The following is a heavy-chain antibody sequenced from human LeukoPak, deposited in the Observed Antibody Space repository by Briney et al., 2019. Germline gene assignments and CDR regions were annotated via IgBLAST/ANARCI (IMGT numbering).Heavy chain of an antibody. CDR2: IKSKSDGEVT. CDR3: TTDPVSFEGIIAPFDY. Sequence: SGGSLRLSCAASGFTFKHAFLSWVRQAPGKGLEWVARIKSKSDGEVTDYAAPVKGRFVISRDDSNSTVYLQMNSLKTEDTAVYFCTTDPVSFEGIIAPFDYWGQGTLVTVSS. J-gene: IGHJ4*02. V-gene: IGHV3-15*01. CDR1: GFTFKHAF. D-gene: IGHD3-16*02.